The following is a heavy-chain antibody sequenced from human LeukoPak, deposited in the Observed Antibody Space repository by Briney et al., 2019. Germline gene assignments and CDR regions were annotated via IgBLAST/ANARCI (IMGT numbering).Heavy chain of an antibody. CDR2: ISSSSSYI. D-gene: IGHD3-9*01. V-gene: IGHV3-21*01. Sequence: GGSLRLSSAASGFTFSSYSMNWVRQAPGKGLEWVSSISSSSSYIYYADSVKGRFTISRDNAKNSLYLQMNGLRAEDTAVYYCARDGYDILTGYPYYGMDVWGQGTTVTVSS. CDR3: ARDGYDILTGYPYYGMDV. J-gene: IGHJ6*02. CDR1: GFTFSSYS.